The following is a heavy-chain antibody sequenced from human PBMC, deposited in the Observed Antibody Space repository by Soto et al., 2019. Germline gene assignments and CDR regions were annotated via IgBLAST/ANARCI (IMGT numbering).Heavy chain of an antibody. D-gene: IGHD3-22*01. CDR3: ATSYYYDHVQH. CDR1: GFTVSSNY. J-gene: IGHJ1*01. CDR2: IYSGGST. V-gene: IGHV3-53*02. Sequence: EVQLVETGGGLIQPGGSLRLSCAASGFTVSSNYMSWVRKAPGKGLVWVSVIYSGGSTYYADSVKGRFTISRDNSKNTLYLQMNSLRAEDTAVYYCATSYYYDHVQHWGQGTLVTVSS.